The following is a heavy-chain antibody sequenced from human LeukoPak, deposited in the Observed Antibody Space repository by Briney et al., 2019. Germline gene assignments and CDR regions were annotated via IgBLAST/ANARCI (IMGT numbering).Heavy chain of an antibody. CDR2: IYYSGST. CDR1: GGSVSSGSYY. J-gene: IGHJ4*02. CDR3: ARVDYGDDLNFDY. Sequence: SETLSLTCTVSGGSVSSGSYYWSWIRQPPGKGLEWIGYIYYSGSTNYNPSLKSRVTMSVDRSKNQFSLKLSSVTAADTAVYYCARVDYGDDLNFDYGGQGTLVTASS. V-gene: IGHV4-61*01. D-gene: IGHD4-17*01.